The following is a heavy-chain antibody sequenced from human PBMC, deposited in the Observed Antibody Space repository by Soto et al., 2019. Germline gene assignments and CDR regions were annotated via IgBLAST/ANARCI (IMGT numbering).Heavy chain of an antibody. D-gene: IGHD6-13*01. V-gene: IGHV1-46*01. J-gene: IGHJ5*02. CDR1: GYTFTSDW. CDR2: INPSGGTT. Sequence: ASVKVSCKASGYTFTSDWIHWVRRAPGQGLEWMGIINPSGGTTYYAQKFQGRVTLTRDTSTSTVYMELTSLTSEDTAVYYCARDHSISSSGAWWLDPWGQGTLVTVSS. CDR3: ARDHSISSSGAWWLDP.